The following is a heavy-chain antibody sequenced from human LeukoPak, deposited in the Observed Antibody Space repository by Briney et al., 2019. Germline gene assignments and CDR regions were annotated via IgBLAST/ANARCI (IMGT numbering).Heavy chain of an antibody. Sequence: PGRALRLSCAASGFTSSSDGMHWVRQAPGKGLGWVAVISYDGSNKYYADSVKGRFTISRDNSKNTLYLQMNSLRAEDTAVYYCAKEAGSWYAVDYWGQGTLVTVSS. V-gene: IGHV3-30*18. J-gene: IGHJ4*02. D-gene: IGHD6-13*01. CDR2: ISYDGSNK. CDR3: AKEAGSWYAVDY. CDR1: GFTSSSDG.